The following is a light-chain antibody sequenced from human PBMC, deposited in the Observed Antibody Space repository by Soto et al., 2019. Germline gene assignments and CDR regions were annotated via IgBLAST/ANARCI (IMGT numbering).Light chain of an antibody. J-gene: IGLJ1*01. CDR2: DVT. CDR3: SSYRRGSTYV. Sequence: QSALTQPASVSGSPGQSITVSCTGTSSDVGGYNYVSWYQQHPGKAPXLMIYDVTNRPSGVSDRFSGSKSGNTAXLTISGLQAEDEADYYCSSYRRGSTYVFGTGTKVTVL. CDR1: SSDVGGYNY. V-gene: IGLV2-14*03.